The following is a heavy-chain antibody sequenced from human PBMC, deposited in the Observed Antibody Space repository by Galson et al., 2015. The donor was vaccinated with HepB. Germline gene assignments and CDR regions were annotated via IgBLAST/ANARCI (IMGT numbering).Heavy chain of an antibody. D-gene: IGHD3-3*01. CDR3: AKHEGGPNYDFWSGYLYFDY. CDR1: GFTFSSYW. Sequence: SLRLSCAASGFTFSSYWMSWVRQAPGKGLEWVANIKQDGSEKYYVDSVKGRFTISRDNAKNSLYLQMNSLRAEDTAVYYCAKHEGGPNYDFWSGYLYFDYWGQGTLVTVSS. J-gene: IGHJ4*02. CDR2: IKQDGSEK. V-gene: IGHV3-7*03.